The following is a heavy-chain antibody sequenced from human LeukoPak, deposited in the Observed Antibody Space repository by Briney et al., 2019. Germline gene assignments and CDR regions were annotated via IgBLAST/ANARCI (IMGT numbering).Heavy chain of an antibody. V-gene: IGHV3-48*04. Sequence: GGSLRLSCAASGFTFSSYSMNWVRQAPGKGLEWVSYISSSSSTIYYADSVKGRFTISRDNAKKSLYLQMNSLRAEDTAVYYCARRSGADYWGQGTLVTVSS. CDR3: ARRSGADY. CDR1: GFTFSSYS. CDR2: ISSSSSTI. J-gene: IGHJ4*02. D-gene: IGHD3-10*01.